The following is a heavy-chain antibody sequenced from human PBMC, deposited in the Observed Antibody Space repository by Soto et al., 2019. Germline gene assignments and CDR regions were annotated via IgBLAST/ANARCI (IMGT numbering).Heavy chain of an antibody. V-gene: IGHV1-69*02. CDR2: IIPNLGIA. J-gene: IGHJ6*03. CDR1: GGTFSSYT. Sequence: SVKVSCKASGGTFSSYTISWVRQAPGQGLEWMGRIIPNLGIANYAQKFQGRVTITADKSTSTAYMELSSLRSEDTAVYYCARGEIRLLEWLHTYYYSDMDVWGKGTTVTVSS. CDR3: ARGEIRLLEWLHTYYYSDMDV. D-gene: IGHD3-3*01.